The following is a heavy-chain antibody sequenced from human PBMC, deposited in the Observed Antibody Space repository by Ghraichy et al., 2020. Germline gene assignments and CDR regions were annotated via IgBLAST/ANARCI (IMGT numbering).Heavy chain of an antibody. CDR1: GFTFDDYA. CDR3: AKVRFRVGSSSFDAFDI. CDR2: ISWNSGSV. D-gene: IGHD6-6*01. Sequence: GGSLRLSCAASGFTFDDYAMHWVRQAPGKGLEWVSGISWNSGSVGYADSVKGQFTISRDNAKNSLYLQMNSLRAEDTALYYCAKVRFRVGSSSFDAFDIWGQGTMVTV. J-gene: IGHJ3*02. V-gene: IGHV3-9*01.